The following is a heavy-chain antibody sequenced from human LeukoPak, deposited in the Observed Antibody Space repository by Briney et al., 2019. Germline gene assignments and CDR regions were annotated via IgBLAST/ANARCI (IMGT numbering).Heavy chain of an antibody. Sequence: GESLKISCKGSGYSFTSYWIGWVRQMPGKGLEWMGIIYPGASGTRYGPSFQGQVTISADKSISTAYLQRSSLKASDTAMYYCATMYSSGWFQHWGQGTLVTVSS. CDR2: IYPGASGT. J-gene: IGHJ1*01. V-gene: IGHV5-51*01. CDR1: GYSFTSYW. D-gene: IGHD6-19*01. CDR3: ATMYSSGWFQH.